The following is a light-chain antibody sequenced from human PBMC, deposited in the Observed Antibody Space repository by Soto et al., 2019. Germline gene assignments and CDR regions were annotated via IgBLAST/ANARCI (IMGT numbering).Light chain of an antibody. CDR2: EDA. J-gene: IGLJ2*01. CDR3: SSYTDSNTVL. Sequence: QSVLTHLASVSGSPGQSITIACTGTSSDVGDYNYVSWYQHCPGKAPKLIIYEDANRPSWVSNRFSGSKSGNTASLTISGLQADDEADYYCSSYTDSNTVLFGGGTKLTVL. V-gene: IGLV2-14*01. CDR1: SSDVGDYNY.